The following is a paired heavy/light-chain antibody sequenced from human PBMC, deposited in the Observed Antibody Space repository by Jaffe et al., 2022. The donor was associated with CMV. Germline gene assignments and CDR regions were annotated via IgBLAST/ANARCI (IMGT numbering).Light chain of an antibody. J-gene: IGKJ5*01. CDR1: QDVTGF. CDR3: QQYKSYPIT. V-gene: IGKV1D-16*01. CDR2: AAS. Sequence: DIHMTQSPSSLSASVGDRVTITCRASQDVTGFLAWYQQKPDKAPKSLIYAASSLQSGVPSRFSGSGSGTDFTLTISSLQPEDFATYYCQQYKSYPITFGQGTRLEIK.
Heavy chain of an antibody. Sequence: EVQLLESGGGLVQPGGSLRLSCAASGFTFSNYIMSWVRQAPGKGLDWVSTLNGANTYYVDSVKGRFTISRDTSKNTLYLQMNSLRPEDTALYYCAKDRPEQGVDFESWGQGTLVTVSS. CDR1: GFTFSNYI. J-gene: IGHJ4*02. CDR3: AKDRPEQGVDFES. V-gene: IGHV3-23*01. D-gene: IGHD1-1*01. CDR2: LNGANT.